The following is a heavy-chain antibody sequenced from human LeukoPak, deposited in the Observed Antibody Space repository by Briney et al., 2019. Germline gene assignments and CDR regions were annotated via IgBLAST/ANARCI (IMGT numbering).Heavy chain of an antibody. CDR1: GGTFSNYA. Sequence: ASVKVSCKASGGTFSNYAIGWVRQAPGQGLEWMGGVIPIFSTANYAQKFQGRVTMTRDMSTSTVYMELSSLRSEDTAVYYCARESAARHSPHFDYWGQGTLVTVSS. CDR2: VIPIFSTA. D-gene: IGHD6-6*01. CDR3: ARESAARHSPHFDY. V-gene: IGHV1-69*05. J-gene: IGHJ4*02.